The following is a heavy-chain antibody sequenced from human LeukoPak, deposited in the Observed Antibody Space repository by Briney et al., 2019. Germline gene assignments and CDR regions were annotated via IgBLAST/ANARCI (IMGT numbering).Heavy chain of an antibody. Sequence: SQTLSLTCAISGDSVSSNSAAWNWIRQSPSRGLEWLGRTYYRSKWYNDYAVSVKSRITINPDTSKNQFSLQLNSVTPEDTAVYYCARGVKEIYQLLSGGAYYYYYMDVWGKGTTVTISS. V-gene: IGHV6-1*01. CDR3: ARGVKEIYQLLSGGAYYYYYMDV. CDR2: TYYRSKWYN. D-gene: IGHD2-2*01. CDR1: GDSVSSNSAA. J-gene: IGHJ6*03.